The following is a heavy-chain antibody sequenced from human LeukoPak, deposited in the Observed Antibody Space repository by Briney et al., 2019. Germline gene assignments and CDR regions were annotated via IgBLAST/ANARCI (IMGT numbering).Heavy chain of an antibody. Sequence: SVKVSCKASGYTFTSYGISWVRQAPGQGLEWMGGIIPIFGTANYAQKFQGRVTITADKSTSTAYMELSSLRSEDTAVYYCARDGGPGYCSGGSCYFDDGIDYWGQGTLVTVSS. J-gene: IGHJ4*02. V-gene: IGHV1-69*06. CDR2: IIPIFGTA. CDR1: GYTFTSYG. D-gene: IGHD2-15*01. CDR3: ARDGGPGYCSGGSCYFDDGIDY.